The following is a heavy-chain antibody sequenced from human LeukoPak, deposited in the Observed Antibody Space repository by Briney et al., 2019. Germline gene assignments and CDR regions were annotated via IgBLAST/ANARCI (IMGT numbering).Heavy chain of an antibody. CDR1: GGSVSSGSYY. D-gene: IGHD2-8*01. Sequence: TSETLSLTCTVSGGSVSSGSYYWSWIRQPPGKGLEWIGYIYYSGSTNYNPSLKSRVTISVGTSKNQFSLKLSSVTAADTAVYYCARDTGYCTNGVCPNWFDPWGQGTLVTVSS. CDR3: ARDTGYCTNGVCPNWFDP. V-gene: IGHV4-61*01. CDR2: IYYSGST. J-gene: IGHJ5*02.